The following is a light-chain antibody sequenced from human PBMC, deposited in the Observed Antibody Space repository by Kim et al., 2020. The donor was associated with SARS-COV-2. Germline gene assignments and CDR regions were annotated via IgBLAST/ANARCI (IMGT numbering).Light chain of an antibody. CDR1: SLRSYY. CDR3: NSRDSSGNHVV. Sequence: ALGQTVRIKCQGDSLRSYYASWYQQKPGQAPVLVIYGKNNRPSGIPDRFSGSSSGNTASLTITGAQAEDEADYYCNSRDSSGNHVVFGGGTKVTVL. V-gene: IGLV3-19*01. CDR2: GKN. J-gene: IGLJ2*01.